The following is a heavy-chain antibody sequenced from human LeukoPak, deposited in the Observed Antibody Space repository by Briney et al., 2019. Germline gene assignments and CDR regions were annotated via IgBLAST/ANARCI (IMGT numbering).Heavy chain of an antibody. CDR3: ARSGDGYNFDY. J-gene: IGHJ4*02. D-gene: IGHD5-24*01. CDR1: GASIISGSNY. V-gene: IGHV4-31*03. Sequence: PSETLSLTCTVSGASIISGSNYWTWLRQHPGKGLEWIGYSYSSGTTYYSPSLKSRITISLDTSNNQFFLKLTSVTAADTAMYYCARSGDGYNFDYWGQGALVTVSS. CDR2: SYSSGTT.